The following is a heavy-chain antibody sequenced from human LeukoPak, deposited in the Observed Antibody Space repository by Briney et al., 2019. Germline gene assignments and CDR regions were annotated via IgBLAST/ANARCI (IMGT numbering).Heavy chain of an antibody. CDR2: IKSKTDGWTT. V-gene: IGHV3-15*01. D-gene: IGHD3-10*01. Sequence: GGSLRLSCATSGFTFSNAWMSWVRQAPGKGLEWVGRIKSKTDGWTTDYAAPVKGRFTISRDDSKNTLYLQLNSLKTEDTAVYYCSKLWFGEFDWGQGTLVTVSS. J-gene: IGHJ4*02. CDR1: GFTFSNAW. CDR3: SKLWFGEFD.